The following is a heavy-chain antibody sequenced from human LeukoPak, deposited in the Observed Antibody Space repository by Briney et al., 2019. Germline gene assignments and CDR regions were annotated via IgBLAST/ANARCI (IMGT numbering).Heavy chain of an antibody. D-gene: IGHD3-10*01. Sequence: ASVKVSCKASGYTFTGYYMHWVRQAPGQGLEWMGRINPNSGGTNYAQKFQGRVTMTRDTSISTAYMELSRLRSDDTAVYYCARGYYGSGSYDYWSQGTLVTVSS. CDR2: INPNSGGT. J-gene: IGHJ4*02. CDR3: ARGYYGSGSYDY. V-gene: IGHV1-2*06. CDR1: GYTFTGYY.